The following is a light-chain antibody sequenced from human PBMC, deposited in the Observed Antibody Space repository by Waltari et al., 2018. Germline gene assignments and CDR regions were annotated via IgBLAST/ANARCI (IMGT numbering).Light chain of an antibody. CDR2: DAS. J-gene: IGKJ3*01. CDR3: QQYDNLFT. V-gene: IGKV1-33*01. Sequence: DIQMTQSPSYLSASVGDRVTITCQASQDISNYLNWYQQKPGKDPKLLIYDASNLETGVPSRFSGSGSGTDFTFTISSLQPEDIATYYCQQYDNLFTFGPGTKVDIK. CDR1: QDISNY.